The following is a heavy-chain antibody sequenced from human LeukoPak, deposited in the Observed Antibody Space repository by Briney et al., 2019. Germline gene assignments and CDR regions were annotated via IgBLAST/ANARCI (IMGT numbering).Heavy chain of an antibody. CDR3: ARSRSIAGDGFDV. Sequence: GGSLRLSCVASGFTFSGYEMNWVRQAPGKGLEWVSYIRSSGYTIYYADSVKGRFTVSRDNAKNSLYLQMNSLRAEDTAVHFCARSRSIAGDGFDVWGQGTMVTVSS. CDR2: IRSSGYTI. J-gene: IGHJ3*01. V-gene: IGHV3-48*03. CDR1: GFTFSGYE. D-gene: IGHD2-21*01.